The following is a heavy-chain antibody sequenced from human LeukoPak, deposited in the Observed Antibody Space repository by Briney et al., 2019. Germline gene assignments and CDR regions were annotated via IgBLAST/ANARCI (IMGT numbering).Heavy chain of an antibody. D-gene: IGHD3-3*01. J-gene: IGHJ5*02. CDR3: ARVPGTIFGVVIANWFDP. V-gene: IGHV1-69*01. CDR1: GGTFSSYA. Sequence: ASVKVSCKASGGTFSSYAISWVRQAPGQGLEWMGGIIPIFGTANYAQKFQGRVTITADESTSTAYMELSSLGSEDTAVYYCARVPGTIFGVVIANWFDPWGQGTLVTVSS. CDR2: IIPIFGTA.